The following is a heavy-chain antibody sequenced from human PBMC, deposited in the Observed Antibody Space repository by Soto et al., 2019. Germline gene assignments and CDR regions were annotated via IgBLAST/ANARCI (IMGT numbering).Heavy chain of an antibody. CDR1: GGSISSYY. CDR2: IYYSGST. D-gene: IGHD6-6*01. J-gene: IGHJ5*02. Sequence: KSSETLSLTCTVSGGSISSYYWSWIRQPPGKGLEWIGYIYYSGSTNYNPSLKSRVTISVDTSKNQFSLKLSSVTAADTAVYFCARGGKLPPINWFDPWGQGTLVTVSS. V-gene: IGHV4-59*01. CDR3: ARGGKLPPINWFDP.